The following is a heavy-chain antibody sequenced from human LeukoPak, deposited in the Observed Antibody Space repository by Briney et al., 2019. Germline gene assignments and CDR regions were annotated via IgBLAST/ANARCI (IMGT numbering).Heavy chain of an antibody. CDR2: ISGSGGST. CDR3: AKAGVIVPTIVLDY. Sequence: GGSLRLSCAASGFTFSSYEMNWVRQAPGKGLEWVSGISGSGGSTYYADSVKGRFTISRDNSKNTLSLQMNSLRVEDTAVYYCAKAGVIVPTIVLDYWGQGTLVTVSS. CDR1: GFTFSSYE. J-gene: IGHJ4*02. V-gene: IGHV3-23*01. D-gene: IGHD5-12*01.